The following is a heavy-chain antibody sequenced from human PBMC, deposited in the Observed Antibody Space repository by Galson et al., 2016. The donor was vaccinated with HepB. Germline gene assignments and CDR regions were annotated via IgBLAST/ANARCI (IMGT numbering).Heavy chain of an antibody. D-gene: IGHD3-10*01. CDR3: TGDYGSETFYYYFDL. CDR2: IFHSGST. V-gene: IGHV4-4*02. Sequence: ETLSLTCSVSGGSITSNNWWTWVRQAPGKGLEWIGEIFHSGSTNYNPSLKSRVTISIDESKNQFSLKLSSVTAADTAVYHCTGDYGSETFYYYFDLWGRGTVVIVSS. J-gene: IGHJ2*01. CDR1: GGSITSNNW.